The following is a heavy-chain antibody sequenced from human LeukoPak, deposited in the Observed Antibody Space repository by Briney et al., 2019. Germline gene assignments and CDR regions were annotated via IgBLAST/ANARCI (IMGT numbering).Heavy chain of an antibody. CDR3: ARSTSHFDY. J-gene: IGHJ4*02. CDR2: IVYDGSNK. V-gene: IGHV3-30*01. Sequence: WVAVIVYDGSNKYYADSVKGRFTIYSGNSKNTLYLQMNSLRAEDTAVYYCARSTSHFDYWGQGTPVTVSS.